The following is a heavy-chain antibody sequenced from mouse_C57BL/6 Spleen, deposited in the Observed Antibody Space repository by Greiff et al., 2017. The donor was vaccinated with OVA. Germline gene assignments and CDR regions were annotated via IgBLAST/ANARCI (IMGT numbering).Heavy chain of an antibody. CDR3: ARSDDGYFYFDY. CDR2: IYPRDGST. V-gene: IGHV1-78*01. D-gene: IGHD2-3*01. CDR1: GYTFTDHT. Sequence: VKLQESDAELVKPGASVKISCKVSGYTFTDHTIHWMKQRPEQGLEWIGYIYPRDGSTKYNEKFKGKATLTADKSSSTAYMQLNSLTSEDAAVYFCARSDDGYFYFDYWGQGTTLTVSS. J-gene: IGHJ2*01.